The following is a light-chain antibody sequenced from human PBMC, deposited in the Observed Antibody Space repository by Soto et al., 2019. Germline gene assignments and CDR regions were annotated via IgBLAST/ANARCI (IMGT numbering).Light chain of an antibody. Sequence: QSVLTQPASVFGSPGQSITISCTGTSSDVGGYNFVSWYQQHPGKAPNLMIYEVSSRPSGVSNRFSGSKSGNTASLTISGLQPEDEADYYCSSYTTSGTLVFGTGTKVTVL. V-gene: IGLV2-14*03. CDR3: SSYTTSGTLV. CDR1: SSDVGGYNF. J-gene: IGLJ1*01. CDR2: EVS.